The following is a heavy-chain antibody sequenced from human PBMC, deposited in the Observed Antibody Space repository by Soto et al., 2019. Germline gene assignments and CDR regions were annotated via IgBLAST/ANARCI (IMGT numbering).Heavy chain of an antibody. J-gene: IGHJ3*02. Sequence: QVQLVESGGGVVQPGTSLRLSCAASGFTFSNYAMHWVRQPPGKGLEWVAIIWYDGDKKYYADSVKGRFTISGDNSKNTLYLQMNSLTGEDTAVYYCARESGVGAIYGAALDIWCQGTMVTVSS. V-gene: IGHV3-33*01. D-gene: IGHD1-26*01. CDR3: ARESGVGAIYGAALDI. CDR1: GFTFSNYA. CDR2: IWYDGDKK.